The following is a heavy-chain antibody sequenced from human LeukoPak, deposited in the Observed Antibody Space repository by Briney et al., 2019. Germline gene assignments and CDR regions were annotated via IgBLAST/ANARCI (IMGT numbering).Heavy chain of an antibody. CDR1: GGTFSSYA. Sequence: ASVKVSCKASGGTFSSYAISWVRQAPGQGLEWMGWISAYNGNTNYAQKLQGRVTMTTDTSTSTAYMELRSLRSDDTAVYYCATLRLYSSSWYSDYWGQGTLVTVSS. D-gene: IGHD6-13*01. J-gene: IGHJ4*02. CDR3: ATLRLYSSSWYSDY. V-gene: IGHV1-18*01. CDR2: ISAYNGNT.